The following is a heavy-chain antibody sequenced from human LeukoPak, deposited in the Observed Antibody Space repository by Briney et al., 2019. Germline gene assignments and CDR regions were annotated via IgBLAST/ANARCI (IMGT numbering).Heavy chain of an antibody. CDR3: AKASHSSGWGVFDY. CDR1: GFTVSSNY. J-gene: IGHJ4*02. V-gene: IGHV3-66*01. CDR2: IYSGGST. Sequence: GGSLRLSCAASGFTVSSNYMSWVRQAPGKGLEWVSVIYSGGSTYYADSVKGRFTISRDNSKNTLYLQMNSLRAEDTAVYYCAKASHSSGWGVFDYWGQGTLVTVSS. D-gene: IGHD6-19*01.